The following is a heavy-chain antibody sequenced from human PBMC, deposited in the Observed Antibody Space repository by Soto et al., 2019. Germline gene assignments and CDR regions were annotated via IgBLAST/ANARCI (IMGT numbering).Heavy chain of an antibody. J-gene: IGHJ6*02. Sequence: EVQLLESGGGLVQPGGSLRLSCAASGFTFSSYAMSWVRQAPGKGLEWVSAISGSGGSTYYADSVKGRFTISRDNSKNTLYLQMNSLRAEDTAVYYCAGIPLELQVYYYYGMDVWGQGTTVTVSS. V-gene: IGHV3-23*01. CDR2: ISGSGGST. D-gene: IGHD1-7*01. CDR1: GFTFSSYA. CDR3: AGIPLELQVYYYYGMDV.